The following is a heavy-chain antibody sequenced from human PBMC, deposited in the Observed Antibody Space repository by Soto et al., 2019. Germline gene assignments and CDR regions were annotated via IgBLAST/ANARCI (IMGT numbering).Heavy chain of an antibody. V-gene: IGHV3-33*01. J-gene: IGHJ4*02. Sequence: PGGSLRQSYEASGFTFRRYGMHWVRQALGQRLEWVPLIWKDGIRKVYLDSVKGLFTISRDNSKNTLDLQMNSLRAEDTAVYYCARDDDYEGDAFAYWGPGTLVTVSS. CDR2: IWKDGIRK. CDR3: ARDDDYEGDAFAY. CDR1: GFTFRRYG. D-gene: IGHD3-22*01.